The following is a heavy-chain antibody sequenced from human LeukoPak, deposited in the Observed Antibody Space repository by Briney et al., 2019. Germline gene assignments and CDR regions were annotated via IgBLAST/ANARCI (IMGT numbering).Heavy chain of an antibody. D-gene: IGHD3-10*01. CDR1: GFTFRNYW. CDR2: IKEDGSEK. Sequence: PGGSLRLSCAASGFTFRNYWMTWVRQAPGKGLEWVASIKEDGSEKYFVDSVKGRFTISRDNAKNSLYLQMNSLRAEDTAAYCCARILWGSSASNWFDPWGQGTLVTVSS. V-gene: IGHV3-7*01. CDR3: ARILWGSSASNWFDP. J-gene: IGHJ5*02.